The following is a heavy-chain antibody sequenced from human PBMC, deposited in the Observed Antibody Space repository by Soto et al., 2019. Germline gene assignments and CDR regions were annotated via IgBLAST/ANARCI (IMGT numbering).Heavy chain of an antibody. Sequence: QVQLVQSGGEVKKPGASVKVSCKATGYTFTRFVTSSVRQAPEQGLECMEWISAYNGKTNYAQKLQGRVTMTTDTYTSTAYRELRSLTSDDTAVYYCSRDRSMYYGMDVWGQGTTVTVSS. CDR1: GYTFTRFV. J-gene: IGHJ6*02. D-gene: IGHD2-8*01. V-gene: IGHV1-18*01. CDR3: SRDRSMYYGMDV. CDR2: ISAYNGKT.